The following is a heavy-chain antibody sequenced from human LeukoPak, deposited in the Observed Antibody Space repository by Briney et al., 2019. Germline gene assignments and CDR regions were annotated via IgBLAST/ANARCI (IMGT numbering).Heavy chain of an antibody. D-gene: IGHD1-1*01. V-gene: IGHV3-7*03. CDR2: IKEDGSEE. CDR1: GFSFRSHW. CDR3: ARVGSGTTGAFDI. Sequence: GGSLRLSCAASGFSFRSHWMSWVRQAPGKGLEWVANIKEDGSEEYYVDSVTGRFTISRDNAKNSLYLQMNSLRAEDTAVYYCARVGSGTTGAFDIWGQGTMVTVSS. J-gene: IGHJ3*02.